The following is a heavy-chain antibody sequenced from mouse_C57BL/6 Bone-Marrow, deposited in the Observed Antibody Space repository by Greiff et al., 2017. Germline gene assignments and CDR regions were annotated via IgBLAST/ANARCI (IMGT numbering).Heavy chain of an antibody. CDR3: ARRAGWLPPFDY. D-gene: IGHD2-3*01. J-gene: IGHJ2*01. CDR2: IYPRSGNT. Sequence: QVQLQQSGAELARPGASVKLSCKASGYTFTSYGISWVKQSTGQGLEWIGEIYPRSGNTYYNEKFKGKATLTADKSSSPAYMELRSLTSEDSAVYFCARRAGWLPPFDYWGQGTTLTVSS. CDR1: GYTFTSYG. V-gene: IGHV1-81*01.